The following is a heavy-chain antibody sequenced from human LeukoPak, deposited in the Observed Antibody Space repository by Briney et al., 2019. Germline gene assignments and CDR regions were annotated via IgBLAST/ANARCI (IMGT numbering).Heavy chain of an antibody. CDR3: ARGSHSLDY. J-gene: IGHJ4*02. CDR2: INHSGST. Sequence: SETLSLTCAVYGGSFSGYYWSWIRQPPGKGLEWIGEINHSGSTNYNPSLKSRVTISVDTSKNQSSLKLSSVTAADTAVYYCARGSHSLDYWGQGTLVTVSS. V-gene: IGHV4-34*01. CDR1: GGSFSGYY.